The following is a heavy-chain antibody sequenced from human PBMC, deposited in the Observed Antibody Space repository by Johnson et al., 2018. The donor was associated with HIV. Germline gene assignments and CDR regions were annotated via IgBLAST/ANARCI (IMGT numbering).Heavy chain of an antibody. J-gene: IGHJ3*02. V-gene: IGHV3-33*03. CDR3: AKDQDGPLVPTVMRDDAFDI. Sequence: QVHLVESGGGVVQPGGSLRLSCAASGFTFSSYGMHWVRQAPGKGLEWVAFIWHDGRDVYYADSVKGRFTVSRDNSKNAVYLQMNSTGAGDPAVYYCAKDQDGPLVPTVMRDDAFDIWGQGTMVTVSS. CDR1: GFTFSSYG. CDR2: IWHDGRDV. D-gene: IGHD5-12*01.